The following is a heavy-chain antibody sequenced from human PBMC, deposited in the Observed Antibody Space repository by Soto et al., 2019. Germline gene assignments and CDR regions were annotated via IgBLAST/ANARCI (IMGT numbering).Heavy chain of an antibody. CDR1: GGSISSYY. Sequence: SEILSLTCTVSGGSISSYYWSWIRQPPGKGLEWIGYIYYSGSTNYNPSLKSRVTISVDTSKNQFSLKLSSVTAADTAVYYCARDSVASSWSGDYYYYGMDVWGQGTTVTV. J-gene: IGHJ6*02. CDR2: IYYSGST. V-gene: IGHV4-59*01. D-gene: IGHD6-13*01. CDR3: ARDSVASSWSGDYYYYGMDV.